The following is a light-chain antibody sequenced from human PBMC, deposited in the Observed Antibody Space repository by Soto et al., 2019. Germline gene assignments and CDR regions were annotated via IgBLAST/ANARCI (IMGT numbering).Light chain of an antibody. CDR2: GVS. CDR3: QQSFASPWT. CDR1: QSIGKY. J-gene: IGKJ1*01. V-gene: IGKV1-39*01. Sequence: DIPMTQSPSSLPTSIGDRVTITCRASQSIGKYLNWYQQKPGKAPKLLIYGVSTLQSGVPSRFSGSASGTDFTLTITSLQPEDFATYYCQQSFASPWTFGQGTKVEIK.